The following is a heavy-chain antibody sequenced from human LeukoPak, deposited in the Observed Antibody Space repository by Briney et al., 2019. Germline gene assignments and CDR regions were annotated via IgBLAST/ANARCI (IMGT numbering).Heavy chain of an antibody. D-gene: IGHD7-27*01. CDR1: GYTFTSYD. J-gene: IGHJ4*02. Sequence: ASVKVSCKASGYTFTSYDFNWVRQATGQRPEWMGWMSPNSGDTGYAQKFQDRVTMTRNTSISTAYMELSSLRSDDTAVYYCARGPPNWGYDYWGPGTLVTVSS. V-gene: IGHV1-8*01. CDR2: MSPNSGDT. CDR3: ARGPPNWGYDY.